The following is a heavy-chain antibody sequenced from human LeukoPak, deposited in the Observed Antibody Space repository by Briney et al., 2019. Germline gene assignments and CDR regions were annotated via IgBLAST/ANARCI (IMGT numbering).Heavy chain of an antibody. D-gene: IGHD6-19*01. J-gene: IGHJ5*02. CDR3: AKDRGQSSGWYP. Sequence: GGSLRLSCAASGFTVSSYAMSWVRQAPGKGLEWVSAISGSGGSTYYADSVKGRFTISRDNSKNTLYLQMNSLRAEDTAVYYCAKDRGQSSGWYPWGQGTLVTVSS. V-gene: IGHV3-23*01. CDR2: ISGSGGST. CDR1: GFTVSSYA.